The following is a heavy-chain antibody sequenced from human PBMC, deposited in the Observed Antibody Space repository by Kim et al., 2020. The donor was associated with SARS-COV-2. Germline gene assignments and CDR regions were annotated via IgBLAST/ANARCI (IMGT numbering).Heavy chain of an antibody. J-gene: IGHJ6*02. V-gene: IGHV1-24*01. Sequence: YAQKFPGRVTMTEDTSTDTAYMELSSLRSEDTAVYYCATDAAMIDYYGMDVWGQGTTVTVSS. CDR3: ATDAAMIDYYGMDV. D-gene: IGHD2-2*01.